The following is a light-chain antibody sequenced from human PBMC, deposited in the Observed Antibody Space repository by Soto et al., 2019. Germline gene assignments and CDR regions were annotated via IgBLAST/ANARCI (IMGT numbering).Light chain of an antibody. CDR1: QSVSSSY. J-gene: IGKJ4*01. V-gene: IGKV3-20*01. CDR2: GAS. CDR3: QQYHTWPIT. Sequence: EIVLTQSPGTLSLSPGERSTLSFMSSQSVSSSYLAWYQQKPGQAPRLLIYGASSRATGIPARFSGSGSGTEFTLTISSLQSEDCAIYYCQQYHTWPITFGGGTKVDIK.